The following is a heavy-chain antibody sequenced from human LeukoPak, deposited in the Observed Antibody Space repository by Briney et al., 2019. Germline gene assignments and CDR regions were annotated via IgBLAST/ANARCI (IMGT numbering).Heavy chain of an antibody. CDR1: GGTFSSYA. D-gene: IGHD2-2*01. Sequence: GASVKVSCKASGGTFSSYAISWVRQAPGQGLKWMGGIIPIFGTANYAQKFQGRVTITTDESTSTAYMELSSLRSEDTAVYYCARLKAYCSSTSCYLGYFHHWGQGTLVTVSS. CDR2: IIPIFGTA. J-gene: IGHJ1*01. CDR3: ARLKAYCSSTSCYLGYFHH. V-gene: IGHV1-69*05.